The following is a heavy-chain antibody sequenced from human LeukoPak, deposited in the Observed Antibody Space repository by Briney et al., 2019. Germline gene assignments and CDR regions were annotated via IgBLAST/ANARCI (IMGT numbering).Heavy chain of an antibody. J-gene: IGHJ4*02. V-gene: IGHV4-59*01. Sequence: PSETLSLTCTVSGVSITLYYWTWIRQSPKRGLEWIGDISNRGSNYNPSLSSRLTISTDTSKNHFSLRLTSVSAADTAVYYCARGNYDIWSDYSLYSPRGGFDHWGQGILVTVSS. D-gene: IGHD3-3*01. CDR1: GVSITLYY. CDR3: ARGNYDIWSDYSLYSPRGGFDH. CDR2: ISNRGS.